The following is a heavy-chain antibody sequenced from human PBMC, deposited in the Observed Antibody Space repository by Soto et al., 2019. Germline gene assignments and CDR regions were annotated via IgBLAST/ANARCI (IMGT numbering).Heavy chain of an antibody. CDR3: ARVFFAIYGEAFDI. CDR2: IKQDGSEK. D-gene: IGHD2-21*01. J-gene: IGHJ3*02. Sequence: GGSLRLSCAASGFTFSSYWMSWVRQAPGKGLEWVANIKQDGSEKYYVDSVKGRFTISRDNAKNSLYLQMNSLRAEDTAVYYCARVFFAIYGEAFDIWGQGTMVTVSS. CDR1: GFTFSSYW. V-gene: IGHV3-7*01.